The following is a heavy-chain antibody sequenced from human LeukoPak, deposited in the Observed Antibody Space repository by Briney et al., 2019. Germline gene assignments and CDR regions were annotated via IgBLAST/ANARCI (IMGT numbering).Heavy chain of an antibody. J-gene: IGHJ4*02. CDR3: ARDLFGPLDSSGYYCDY. CDR2: ITPIFGTA. CDR1: GGTFSSYA. V-gene: IGHV1-69*05. Sequence: SVKVSCKASGGTFSSYAISWVRQAPGQGLEWMGRITPIFGTANYAQKFQGRVTITTDESTSTAYMELSSLRSEDTAVYYCARDLFGPLDSSGYYCDYWGQGTLVTVSS. D-gene: IGHD3-22*01.